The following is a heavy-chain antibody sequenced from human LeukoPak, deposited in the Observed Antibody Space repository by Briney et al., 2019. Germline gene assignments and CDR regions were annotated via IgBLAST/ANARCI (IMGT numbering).Heavy chain of an antibody. J-gene: IGHJ3*02. D-gene: IGHD2-2*01. CDR3: ARDCSSTSCHPMTDAFDI. CDR1: GYTFTSYD. V-gene: IGHV1-8*01. Sequence: ASVKVSCKASGYTFTSYDINWVRQATGQGLEWMGWMNPNSGNTGYAQKFQGRVTMTRNTSISTAYMELSSLRSEDTAVYYCARDCSSTSCHPMTDAFDIWGQGTMVTVSS. CDR2: MNPNSGNT.